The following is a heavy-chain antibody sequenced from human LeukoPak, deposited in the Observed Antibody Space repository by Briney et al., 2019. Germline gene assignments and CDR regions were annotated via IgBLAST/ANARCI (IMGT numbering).Heavy chain of an antibody. CDR3: ARGRDLHIVVVTAENWFDP. CDR1: GYRFTNYY. J-gene: IGHJ5*02. D-gene: IGHD2-21*02. Sequence: GASVKVSCKASGYRFTNYYLHWVRQAPGQGLEWMGWINPDSGDTKYTQEFQGRVTMTSGTSVTTAHLELSSLRSDDTAVYYCARGRDLHIVVVTAENWFDPWGQGTLVTVSS. CDR2: INPDSGDT. V-gene: IGHV1-2*02.